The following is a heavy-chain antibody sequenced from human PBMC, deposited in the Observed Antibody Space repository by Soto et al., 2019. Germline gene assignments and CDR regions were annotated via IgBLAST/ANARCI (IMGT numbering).Heavy chain of an antibody. V-gene: IGHV3-21*01. D-gene: IGHD3-10*01. J-gene: IGHJ4*02. Sequence: PGGSLRLSWAASGFTFSISSMNWVRQAPGKGLEWVSSISGTSDYISYADSVKGGFTISRDNAKNSLYLQMNSLRDEDTAVYFCAREPSYYGSGSYYYFDYWGQGA. CDR1: GFTFSISS. CDR2: ISGTSDYI. CDR3: AREPSYYGSGSYYYFDY.